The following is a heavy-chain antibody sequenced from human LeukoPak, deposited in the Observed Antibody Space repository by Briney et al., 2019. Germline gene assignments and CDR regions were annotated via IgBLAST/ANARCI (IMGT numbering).Heavy chain of an antibody. CDR3: ARVRTDSSGYYYEGYDY. CDR1: GFTFSTYS. V-gene: IGHV3-74*01. Sequence: GGSLRLSCAASGFTFSTYSMSWVRQAPGKGPVCVSRIDREGTYTTYADSVSGRFTISRDNAKNTLYLQMNSLRPDDTALYYCARVRTDSSGYYYEGYDYWGQGTLVTVSS. J-gene: IGHJ4*02. D-gene: IGHD3-22*01. CDR2: IDREGTYT.